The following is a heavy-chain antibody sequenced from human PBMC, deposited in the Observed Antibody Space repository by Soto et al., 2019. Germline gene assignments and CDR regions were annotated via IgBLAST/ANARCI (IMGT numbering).Heavy chain of an antibody. V-gene: IGHV5-10-1*01. Sequence: GESLKISCKGSGYSFTSYWISWLRQMPGKGLEWMGRIDPSDSYTNYSPSFQGHVTISADKSISTAYLRWSSLKASDTAMYYCATLQAAAGDNDLTFDYWGQGTLVTVSS. CDR2: IDPSDSYT. CDR3: ATLQAAAGDNDLTFDY. CDR1: GYSFTSYW. J-gene: IGHJ4*02. D-gene: IGHD6-13*01.